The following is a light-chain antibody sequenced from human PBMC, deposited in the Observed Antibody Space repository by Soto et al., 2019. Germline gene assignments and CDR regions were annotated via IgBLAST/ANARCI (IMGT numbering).Light chain of an antibody. Sequence: QLVLTQSPSASASLGASVKLTCTLSSGHNNYVIVWHQQQPEKGPRFLMKLNTDGSHNKGDGIPDRFSGSSSGAERYLTISSLQSEDEAYYFWQTWDNDIRGFGGGTQLTVL. V-gene: IGLV4-69*01. CDR1: SGHNNYV. CDR2: LNTDGSH. J-gene: IGLJ2*01. CDR3: QTWDNDIRG.